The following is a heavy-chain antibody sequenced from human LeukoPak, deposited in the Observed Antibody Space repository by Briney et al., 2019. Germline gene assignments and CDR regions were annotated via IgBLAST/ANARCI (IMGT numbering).Heavy chain of an antibody. CDR2: IYYSGST. Sequence: PSETLSLTCTVSGGSISSYYWSWIRQPPGKGLEWGGYIYYSGSTNYNPSLKSRVTISVDTSKNQFSLKLSSVTAADTAVYYCARHKGIAVAGPFDYWGQGTLVTVSS. CDR3: ARHKGIAVAGPFDY. J-gene: IGHJ4*02. CDR1: GGSISSYY. V-gene: IGHV4-59*08. D-gene: IGHD6-19*01.